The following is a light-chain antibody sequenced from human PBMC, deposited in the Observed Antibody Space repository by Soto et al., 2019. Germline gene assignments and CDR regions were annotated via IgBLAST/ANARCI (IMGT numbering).Light chain of an antibody. Sequence: DIQMTQSPSTLSGSVGDRVTITCRSSQTISSWLAWYQQKPGEAPKLLIYDASSLESGVPSRFSGSGSGTEFTLTISSLQPDDFATYYCQQYNSFRTFGQGTKVDI. CDR2: DAS. CDR3: QQYNSFRT. V-gene: IGKV1-5*01. CDR1: QTISSW. J-gene: IGKJ1*01.